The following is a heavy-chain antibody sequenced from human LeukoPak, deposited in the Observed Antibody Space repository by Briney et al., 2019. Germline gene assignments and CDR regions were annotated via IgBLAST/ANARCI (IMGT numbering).Heavy chain of an antibody. D-gene: IGHD3-10*01. V-gene: IGHV3-23*01. CDR3: AKDRRGSGNHYTDFDY. J-gene: IGHJ4*02. Sequence: PGGSLRLPCAASGFTFSTYGMSWVRQAPGKGLEWVSGISGSGGSTYYADSVEGRFTISRDNSKSTLYLQMNSLRAEDTAVYFCAKDRRGSGNHYTDFDYWGQGTLVTVSS. CDR1: GFTFSTYG. CDR2: ISGSGGST.